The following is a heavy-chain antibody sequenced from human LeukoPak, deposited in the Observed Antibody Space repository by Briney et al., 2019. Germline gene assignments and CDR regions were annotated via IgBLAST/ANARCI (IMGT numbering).Heavy chain of an antibody. D-gene: IGHD6-13*01. Sequence: SETLSLTCAVYGGSFSGYYWSWIRQPPGKGLEWIGEINHSGSTNYNPSLKSRVTISVDTSKNQFSLKLSSVTAADTAVYYCARLVLAEIAAAGPRAVDYWGQGTLVTVSS. V-gene: IGHV4-34*01. CDR2: INHSGST. CDR3: ARLVLAEIAAAGPRAVDY. J-gene: IGHJ4*02. CDR1: GGSFSGYY.